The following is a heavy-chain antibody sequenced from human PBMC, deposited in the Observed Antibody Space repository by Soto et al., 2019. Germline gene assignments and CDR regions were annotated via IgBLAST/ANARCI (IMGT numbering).Heavy chain of an antibody. Sequence: GASLKVSCKASGYTFTGYYMHWVRQAPGQGLEWMGWINPNSGGTNYAQKFQGWVTMIRDTSISTAYMELSRLRSDDTAVYYCARGPGDYHYYGMDVWGQGTTVTVSS. D-gene: IGHD1-26*01. CDR2: INPNSGGT. V-gene: IGHV1-2*04. CDR1: GYTFTGYY. J-gene: IGHJ6*02. CDR3: ARGPGDYHYYGMDV.